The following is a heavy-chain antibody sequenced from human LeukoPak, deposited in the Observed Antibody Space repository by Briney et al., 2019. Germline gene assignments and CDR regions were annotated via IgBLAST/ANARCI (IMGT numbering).Heavy chain of an antibody. V-gene: IGHV4-39*07. CDR2: VYYTGAS. J-gene: IGHJ4*02. CDR3: ARGAPPQN. Sequence: SETLSLTCTVSGGSISSSSYYWGWIRQPPGKGLEWIGSVYYTGASYYNPSLKSRVTISIDTSKNHFSLNLTSVTAANTAVYYCARGAPPQNWGQGALVTVSS. CDR1: GGSISSSSYY.